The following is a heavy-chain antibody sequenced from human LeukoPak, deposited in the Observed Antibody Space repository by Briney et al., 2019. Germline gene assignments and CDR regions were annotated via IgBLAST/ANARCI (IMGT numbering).Heavy chain of an antibody. V-gene: IGHV1-2*02. CDR3: ARDGFRITIFGVDAGDRIFDY. CDR2: INPNSGGT. Sequence: ASVKVSCKASGYTFTGYYIHWVRQAPGQGLEWMGWINPNSGGTNYAQKFQGRVTMTRDTSISTAYMDLSRLRSDDTAVYYCARDGFRITIFGVDAGDRIFDYWGQGTLVTVSS. CDR1: GYTFTGYY. J-gene: IGHJ4*02. D-gene: IGHD3-3*01.